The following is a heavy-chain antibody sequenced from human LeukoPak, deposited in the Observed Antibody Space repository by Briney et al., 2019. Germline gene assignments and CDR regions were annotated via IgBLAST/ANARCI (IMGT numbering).Heavy chain of an antibody. CDR3: ARFSAVAGTDY. Sequence: GGSLRLSCAASGFTFEDHGMSWVRQAPGKGLEWVSGINWNGGSTGYADSVKGRFTISRDNAKNSLYLQMNSLRAEDTALYHCARFSAVAGTDYWGQGTQVTVSS. CDR2: INWNGGST. J-gene: IGHJ4*02. CDR1: GFTFEDHG. V-gene: IGHV3-20*01. D-gene: IGHD6-19*01.